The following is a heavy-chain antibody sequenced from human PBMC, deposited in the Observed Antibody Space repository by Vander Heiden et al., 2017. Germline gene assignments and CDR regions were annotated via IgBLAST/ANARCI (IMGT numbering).Heavy chain of an antibody. Sequence: FTFSSYAMGWVRQAPGKGLEWVSAISGSGGSTYYADSVKGRFTISRDNSKNTLYLQMNSLRAEDTAVYYCAKGDKYSYGYDPYPFDYWGQGTLVTVSS. D-gene: IGHD5-18*01. CDR3: AKGDKYSYGYDPYPFDY. J-gene: IGHJ4*02. CDR1: FTFSSYA. CDR2: ISGSGGST. V-gene: IGHV3-23*01.